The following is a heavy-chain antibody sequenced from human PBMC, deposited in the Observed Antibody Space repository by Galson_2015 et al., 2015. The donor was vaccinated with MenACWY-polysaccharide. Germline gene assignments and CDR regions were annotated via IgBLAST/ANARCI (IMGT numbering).Heavy chain of an antibody. CDR1: GRSISSDYW. D-gene: IGHD2-15*01. CDR3: ATSTRSGPSLEAFDI. J-gene: IGHJ3*02. Sequence: ETLSRTCDVSGRSISSDYWRNWVRQPPGQGLERIGEVYHRGTANYNPSLKSRVTVSVDESTNQFALMLSSVTAAVRALYFCATSTRSGPSLEAFDIWGQGTMVTVSS. V-gene: IGHV4-4*01. CDR2: VYHRGTA.